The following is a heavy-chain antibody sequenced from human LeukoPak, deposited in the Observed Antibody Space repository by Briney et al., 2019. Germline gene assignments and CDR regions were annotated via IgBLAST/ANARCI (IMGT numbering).Heavy chain of an antibody. Sequence: PSETLSLTCTVSGGSISSSSYYWGWIRQPPGKGLEWIGSIYYSGSTYYNPSLKSRVTISVDTSKNQFSLKLSSVTAADTAVYYCARQVAPRWGNENWFDPWGQGTLVTVSP. CDR1: GGSISSSSYY. CDR2: IYYSGST. CDR3: ARQVAPRWGNENWFDP. J-gene: IGHJ5*02. D-gene: IGHD3-16*01. V-gene: IGHV4-39*01.